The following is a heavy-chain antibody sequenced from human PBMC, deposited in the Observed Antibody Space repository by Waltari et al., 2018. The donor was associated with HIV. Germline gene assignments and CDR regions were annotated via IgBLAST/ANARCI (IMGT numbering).Heavy chain of an antibody. CDR3: ARAGGAWNRFDY. CDR2: INPDGSET. Sequence: EVQLVDSGGDLVQPGGSLRLSCAASGFTFRTTWLAGVRQDPGKGLEWLANINPDGSETYHVDSAKGRFTISRDNAKNSLYLQMNSLRVEDTAVYYCARAGGAWNRFDYWGQGTLVTVSS. J-gene: IGHJ4*02. CDR1: GFTFRTTW. V-gene: IGHV3-7*01. D-gene: IGHD1-1*01.